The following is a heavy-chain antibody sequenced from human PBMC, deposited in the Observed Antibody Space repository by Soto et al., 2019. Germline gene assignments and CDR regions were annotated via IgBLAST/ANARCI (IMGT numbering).Heavy chain of an antibody. V-gene: IGHV1-24*01. J-gene: IGHJ4*02. Sequence: ASVKVSCKVSGYTLTELSMHWVRQAPGKGLEWMGGFDPEDGETIYAQKFQGRVTMTEDTSTDTAYMELSSLRSEDTAVYYCAANSGYEPIMVYWGQGTLVTVSS. CDR2: FDPEDGET. CDR3: AANSGYEPIMVY. D-gene: IGHD5-12*01. CDR1: GYTLTELS.